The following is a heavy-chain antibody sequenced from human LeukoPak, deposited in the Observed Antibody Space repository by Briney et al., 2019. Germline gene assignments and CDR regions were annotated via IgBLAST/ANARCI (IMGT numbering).Heavy chain of an antibody. D-gene: IGHD3-22*01. CDR1: GGSISSSSYY. Sequence: SETLSLTCTVSGGSISSSSYYWGGVRQRPGKGLEWIGSIYYSASTYYTPSLKSRVTISVDTSKNQFSLKLSSVTAADTAVYYCASSFTMIVVADWGQGTMVTVSS. J-gene: IGHJ3*01. CDR3: ASSFTMIVVAD. V-gene: IGHV4-39*01. CDR2: IYYSAST.